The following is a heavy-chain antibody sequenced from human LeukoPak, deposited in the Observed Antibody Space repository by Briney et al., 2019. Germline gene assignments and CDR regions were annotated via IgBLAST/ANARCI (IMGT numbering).Heavy chain of an antibody. Sequence: SVKVSCKASGGTFSSYAISWVRQAPGQGLEWMGGIIPIFGTANYAQKFQGRVTITADESTSTAYMELSSLRSEDTAVYYCARGSTPNLPRHYYYYCMDVWGKGTTVTVSS. CDR3: ARGSTPNLPRHYYYYCMDV. D-gene: IGHD1-14*01. CDR1: GGTFSSYA. J-gene: IGHJ6*03. V-gene: IGHV1-69*13. CDR2: IIPIFGTA.